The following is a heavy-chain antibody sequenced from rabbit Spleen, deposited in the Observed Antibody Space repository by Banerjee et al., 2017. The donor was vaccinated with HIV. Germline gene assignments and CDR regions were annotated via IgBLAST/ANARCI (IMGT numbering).Heavy chain of an antibody. CDR2: INIVTGKA. D-gene: IGHD1-1*01. CDR1: GFSFSRSYD. CDR3: ARDLPAAIGWNFYL. V-gene: IGHV1S45*01. Sequence: QEQLVESGGGLVKPGASLTLTCKASGFSFSRSYDMCWVRQAPGKGLEWIACINIVTGKAVYARWAKGRFIMSRTSSTTVTLQMTSLTAADTATYFCARDLPAAIGWNFYLWGQGTLVTVS. J-gene: IGHJ3*01.